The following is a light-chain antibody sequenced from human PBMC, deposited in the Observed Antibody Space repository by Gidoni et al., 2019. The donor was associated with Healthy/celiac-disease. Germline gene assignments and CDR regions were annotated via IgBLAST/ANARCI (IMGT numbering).Light chain of an antibody. CDR2: DAS. V-gene: IGKV1-33*01. J-gene: IGKJ2*02. Sequence: DIHMTPSPSSLSASVGDRVTITCQASQDISSYLNWYQQKPGKAPKLLIYDASNLERGVPSRFSGSGSGTDFTFTISSLQPEDIATYYCQQYDNHPCTFGQGTKLEIK. CDR3: QQYDNHPCT. CDR1: QDISSY.